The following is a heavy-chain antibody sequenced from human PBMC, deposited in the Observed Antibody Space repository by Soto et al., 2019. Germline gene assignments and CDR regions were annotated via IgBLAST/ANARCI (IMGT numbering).Heavy chain of an antibody. V-gene: IGHV3-9*01. D-gene: IGHD6-19*01. Sequence: GGSLRLSCAASGFTFDDYAMHWVRQAPGKGLEWVSGISWNSGSIGYADSVKGRFTISRDNAKNSLYLQMNSLRAEDTALYYCAKDRNIAVAGTGDAFDIWGQGTMVTVSS. CDR1: GFTFDDYA. CDR2: ISWNSGSI. CDR3: AKDRNIAVAGTGDAFDI. J-gene: IGHJ3*02.